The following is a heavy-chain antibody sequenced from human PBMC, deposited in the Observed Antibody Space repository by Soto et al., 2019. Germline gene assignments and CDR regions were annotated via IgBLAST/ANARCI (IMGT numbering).Heavy chain of an antibody. CDR3: ANLPDILTGPHYYGMDV. J-gene: IGHJ6*02. D-gene: IGHD3-9*01. CDR1: GFTFSSYA. CDR2: ISYDGSNK. V-gene: IGHV3-30-3*01. Sequence: LRLSCAASGFTFSSYAMHWVRQAPGKGLEWVAVISYDGSNKYYADSVKGRFTISRDNSKNTLYLQMNSLRAEDTAVYYCANLPDILTGPHYYGMDVWGQGTTVTVSS.